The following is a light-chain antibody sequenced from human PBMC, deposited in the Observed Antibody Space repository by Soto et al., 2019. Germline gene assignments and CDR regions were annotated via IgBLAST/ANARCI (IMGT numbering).Light chain of an antibody. V-gene: IGKV3D-15*01. J-gene: IGKJ1*01. CDR1: QSVSRN. CDR2: GAS. CDR3: QQYNNWPS. Sequence: EIVLTQSPGTLSLSPGERGTLSCRASQSVSRNFLAWYQQKPGQAPRLLIYGASNRATGIPDRFSGSGSGTEFTLTISSLQSEDFAVYYCQQYNNWPSFGQGTKVDIK.